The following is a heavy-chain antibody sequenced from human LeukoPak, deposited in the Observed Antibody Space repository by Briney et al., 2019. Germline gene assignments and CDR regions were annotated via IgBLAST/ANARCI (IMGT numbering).Heavy chain of an antibody. CDR3: ARAGTYYYFDY. D-gene: IGHD1-26*01. CDR1: GFTFSSYA. V-gene: IGHV3-23*01. CDR2: ISGSGGST. J-gene: IGHJ4*02. Sequence: GGSLRLSCAASGFTFSSYAMSWVRQAPGKGLEWVSGISGSGGSTYYADSVKGRFTTSRDNSKNTLYLQMNSLRAEDTAVYYCARAGTYYYFDYWGQGTLVTVSS.